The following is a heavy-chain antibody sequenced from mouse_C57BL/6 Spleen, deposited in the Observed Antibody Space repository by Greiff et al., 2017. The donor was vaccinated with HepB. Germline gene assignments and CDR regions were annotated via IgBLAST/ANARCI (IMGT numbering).Heavy chain of an antibody. CDR1: GYTFTGYW. V-gene: IGHV1-9*01. CDR2: ILPGSGST. J-gene: IGHJ3*01. CDR3: ARYYGNYVPPWCAY. Sequence: QVQLQQSGAELMKPGASVKLSCKASGYTFTGYWIEWVKQRPGHGLEWIGEILPGSGSTNYNEKFKGKATFTVDTSSNTAYMQLSSLTTEDSAIYYWARYYGNYVPPWCAYWGQGTLVTVSA. D-gene: IGHD2-1*01.